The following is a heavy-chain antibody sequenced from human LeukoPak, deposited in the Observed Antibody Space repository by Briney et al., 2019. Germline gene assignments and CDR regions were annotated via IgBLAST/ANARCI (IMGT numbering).Heavy chain of an antibody. V-gene: IGHV4-31*11. CDR3: ARTDTAMVDY. CDR2: IYYSGNT. Sequence: PSQTLSLTCAVSGGSISSGGYYWSWIRQHPGKGLEWIGYIYYSGNTYYNPSLKSRITISVGTSKNQFSLKLSSVTAADTAVYYCARTDTAMVDYWGQGTLVTVSS. CDR1: GGSISSGGYY. J-gene: IGHJ4*02. D-gene: IGHD5-18*01.